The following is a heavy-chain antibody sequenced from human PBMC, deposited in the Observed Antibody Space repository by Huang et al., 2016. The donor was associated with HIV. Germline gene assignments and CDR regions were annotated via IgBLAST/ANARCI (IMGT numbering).Heavy chain of an antibody. CDR3: ARDPLNEHALGNSGDSLNM. V-gene: IGHV3-21*01. CDR2: MSRSGTYI. J-gene: IGHJ3*02. Sequence: EVLPVESGGGLVKPGGSLRLSCAASGCTFSSYSINWVRQAPGKGLEWVSCMSRSGTYIYYSDSVKGRFTITRDNAKNSGYLQMNGLRDEDTAIYYCARDPLNEHALGNSGDSLNMWGQGTKVTVSS. CDR1: GCTFSSYS. D-gene: IGHD3-10*01.